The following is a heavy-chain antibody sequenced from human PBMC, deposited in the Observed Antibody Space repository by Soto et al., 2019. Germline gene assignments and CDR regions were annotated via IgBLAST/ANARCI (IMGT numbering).Heavy chain of an antibody. CDR2: IFPIFGSA. CDR3: AKDACNDGYFGNWFDP. Sequence: QVQLVQSGAEVKKPGSSVKVSCKASGGTFSNYDLNWVRQAPGHGLEWLGRIFPIFGSANFAQTFQARVTITADESTTTAYKELSSLRSDDTAVYYCAKDACNDGYFGNWFDPWGQGTLVTVSS. D-gene: IGHD5-12*01. CDR1: GGTFSNYD. J-gene: IGHJ5*02. V-gene: IGHV1-69*15.